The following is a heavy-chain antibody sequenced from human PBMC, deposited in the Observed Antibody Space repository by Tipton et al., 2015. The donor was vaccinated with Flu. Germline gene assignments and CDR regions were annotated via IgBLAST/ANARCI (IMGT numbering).Heavy chain of an antibody. CDR2: IFHNGET. V-gene: IGHV4-4*02. Sequence: TLSLTCTVSNASLSGSYWWSWVRQPPAKGLEWIGAIFHNGETNYSPSLKSRLTMSVDKPSSQFSLKLTSVTAADTAVYYCAREAYDVLTYSAMTDYWGQGTLVSVSS. CDR3: AREAYDVLTYSAMTDY. J-gene: IGHJ4*02. D-gene: IGHD3-9*01. CDR1: NASLSGSYW.